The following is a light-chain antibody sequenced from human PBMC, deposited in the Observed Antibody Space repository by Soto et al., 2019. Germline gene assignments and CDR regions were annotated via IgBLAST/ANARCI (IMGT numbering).Light chain of an antibody. CDR2: KAS. Sequence: DIQMTQSPSTLSASVGDRVTITCRASQSISSWLARYQQKPGKAPKLLIYKASSLESGVPSRFSGSGSGTEFTLTISSLQPDDFATYYCQQYNSYSPLTFGGGTNVHIK. CDR1: QSISSW. V-gene: IGKV1-5*03. CDR3: QQYNSYSPLT. J-gene: IGKJ4*01.